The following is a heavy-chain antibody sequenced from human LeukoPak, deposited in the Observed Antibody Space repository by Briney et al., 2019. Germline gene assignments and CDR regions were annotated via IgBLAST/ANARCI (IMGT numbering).Heavy chain of an antibody. V-gene: IGHV4-4*09. J-gene: IGHJ3*02. D-gene: IGHD1-26*01. Sequence: SETLSLTCAVSGDSISSYYWSWIRQPPGKGLEWIGYIYTSGSTNYNPSLRSRVIISGDSSRNQFSLKLTSLTAADTAIYYCARGALIVYAFNIWGQGALVTVSS. CDR1: GDSISSYY. CDR2: IYTSGST. CDR3: ARGALIVYAFNI.